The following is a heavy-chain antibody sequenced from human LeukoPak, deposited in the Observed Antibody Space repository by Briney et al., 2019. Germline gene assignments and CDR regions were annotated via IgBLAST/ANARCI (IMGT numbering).Heavy chain of an antibody. D-gene: IGHD3-3*01. CDR2: ISYDGSNK. Sequence: GRSLRLSCAASGFTFSSYAMHWVRQAPGKGLEWVAVISYDGSNKYYADSVKGRFTISRDNSKNTLYLQMNSLRAEDTAVYYCARGELYDLWSGYRFDYWGQGTLVTVSS. CDR3: ARGELYDLWSGYRFDY. J-gene: IGHJ4*02. V-gene: IGHV3-30-3*01. CDR1: GFTFSSYA.